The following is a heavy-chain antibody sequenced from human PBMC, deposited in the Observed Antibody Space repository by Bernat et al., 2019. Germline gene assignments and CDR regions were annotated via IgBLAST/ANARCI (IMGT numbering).Heavy chain of an antibody. J-gene: IGHJ6*02. CDR2: IIPILGIA. CDR3: ASNYYGSGRNGMDV. V-gene: IGHV1-69*02. D-gene: IGHD3-10*01. Sequence: QVQLVQSGAEVKKPGSSVKVSCKASGGTFSSYTISWVRQAPGQGLEWMGRIIPILGIANYAQKFQGTVTITADKSTSTAYMELRSLRSEDTAVYYCASNYYGSGRNGMDVWGQGTTVTVSS. CDR1: GGTFSSYT.